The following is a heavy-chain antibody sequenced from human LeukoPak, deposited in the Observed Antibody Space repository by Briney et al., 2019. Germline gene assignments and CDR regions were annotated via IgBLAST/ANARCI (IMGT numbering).Heavy chain of an antibody. Sequence: SETLSLTCTVSGGSICRHYWSCIRQPPGGGLECIGYIYYSGSTNYNPSLKSRVTISVDTSKNQFSLKLSSVTAADTALYYCARLGAYSGYDYVDCWGRGTLVTVSS. D-gene: IGHD5-12*01. V-gene: IGHV4-59*11. CDR2: IYYSGST. CDR1: GGSICRHY. CDR3: ARLGAYSGYDYVDC. J-gene: IGHJ4*02.